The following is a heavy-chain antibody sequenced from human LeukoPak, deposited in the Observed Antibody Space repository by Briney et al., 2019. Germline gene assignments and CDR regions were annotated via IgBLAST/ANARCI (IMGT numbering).Heavy chain of an antibody. Sequence: SQTLSLTCTVSGGSISSGDYYWSWIRQPPGKGLEWIGYIHYSGSTYYNPSLKSRVTISVDTSKNQFSLKLSSVTAADTAVYYCARGGYSGYDFYFDYWGQGTLVTVSS. CDR2: IHYSGST. CDR3: ARGGYSGYDFYFDY. V-gene: IGHV4-30-4*01. D-gene: IGHD5-12*01. CDR1: GGSISSGDYY. J-gene: IGHJ4*02.